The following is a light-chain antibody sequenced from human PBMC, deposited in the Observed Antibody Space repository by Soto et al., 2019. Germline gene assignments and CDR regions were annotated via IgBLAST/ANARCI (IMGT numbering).Light chain of an antibody. CDR2: DVS. J-gene: IGLJ2*01. V-gene: IGLV2-14*03. CDR1: SSDVGVYNY. CDR3: SSYTTSSTLV. Sequence: QSALTQPASVSGSPGQSITISCTGTSSDVGVYNYVSWYQHHPGKAPKLMLYDVSDRPSGVSNRFSGSKSGNTASLAISGLQAEDEADYYCSSYTTSSTLVFGGGTKLTVL.